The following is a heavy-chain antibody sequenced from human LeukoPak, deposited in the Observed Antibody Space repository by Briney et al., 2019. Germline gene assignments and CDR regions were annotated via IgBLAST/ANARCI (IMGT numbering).Heavy chain of an antibody. V-gene: IGHV3-33*06. J-gene: IGHJ6*03. CDR1: GFTFSTYA. D-gene: IGHD2-8*01. Sequence: GGSLRLSCAASGFTFSTYAMHWVRQAPGKGLDWVADIWYDGSNQYYADSVKGRFTISRDNSKNTLYLQMNSLRAEDTAVYYCAKDAGTKYYYHFYMDVWGKGTTVTVSS. CDR3: AKDAGTKYYYHFYMDV. CDR2: IWYDGSNQ.